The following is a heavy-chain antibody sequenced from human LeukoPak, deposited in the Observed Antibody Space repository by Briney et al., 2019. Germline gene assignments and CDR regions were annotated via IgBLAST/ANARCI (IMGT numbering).Heavy chain of an antibody. Sequence: GGSLRLSCAASGFTFSSYSMNWVRQAPGKGLEWVSSISSSSSYIYYADSVKGRFTISRDNAKNSLYLQMNSLRAEDTAVYYCASSMRIQIWYNDYWGQGTLVTVSS. CDR2: ISSSSSYI. J-gene: IGHJ4*02. V-gene: IGHV3-21*01. CDR3: ASSMRIQIWYNDY. D-gene: IGHD5-18*01. CDR1: GFTFSSYS.